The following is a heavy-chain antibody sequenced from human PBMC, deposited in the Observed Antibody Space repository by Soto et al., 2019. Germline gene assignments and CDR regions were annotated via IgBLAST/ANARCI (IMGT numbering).Heavy chain of an antibody. D-gene: IGHD6-25*01. Sequence: PGESLKISCKGSGYSFTSYWISWVRQMPGKGLEWMGRIDPSDSYTNYSPSFQGHVTISADKSISTAYLQWSSLKASDTAMYYCARLALPAQVAGLLVRLPPAYYYYGMDVWGQGTTVTVSS. V-gene: IGHV5-10-1*01. CDR1: GYSFTSYW. J-gene: IGHJ6*02. CDR2: IDPSDSYT. CDR3: ARLALPAQVAGLLVRLPPAYYYYGMDV.